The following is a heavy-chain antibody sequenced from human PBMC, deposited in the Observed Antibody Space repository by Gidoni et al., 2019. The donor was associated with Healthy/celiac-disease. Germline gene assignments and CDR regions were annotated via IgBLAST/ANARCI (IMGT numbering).Heavy chain of an antibody. D-gene: IGHD1-20*01. CDR2: IIPIFGTA. V-gene: IGHV1-69*06. CDR3: ASRYNWTQGPKFDY. J-gene: IGHJ4*02. CDR1: GGTFSSYA. Sequence: KVSCKASGGTFSSYAISWVRQAPGQGLEWMGGIIPIFGTANYAQKFQGRVTITADKSTSTAYMELSSLRSEDTAVYYCASRYNWTQGPKFDYWGQGTLVTVSS.